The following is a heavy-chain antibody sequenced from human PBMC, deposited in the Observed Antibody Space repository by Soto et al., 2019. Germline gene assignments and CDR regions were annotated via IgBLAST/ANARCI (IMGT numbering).Heavy chain of an antibody. CDR2: ISNRGDT. CDR1: GFIVSDTY. CDR3: AREPRYCRGGSCSITGDAYDI. Sequence: VHLVESGGGLVQPGGSLRLSCTASGFIVSDTYVNWVRQAPGKGLEWVSVISNRGDTHYADSLRGRFSLARDISDNTLHLQMNNLRVADTAVYYCAREPRYCRGGSCSITGDAYDIWGQGTLVTVSS. D-gene: IGHD2-15*01. J-gene: IGHJ3*02. V-gene: IGHV3-66*01.